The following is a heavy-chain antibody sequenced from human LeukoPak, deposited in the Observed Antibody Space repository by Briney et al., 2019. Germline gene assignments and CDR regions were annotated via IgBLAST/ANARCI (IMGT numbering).Heavy chain of an antibody. Sequence: PGGSLRLSCAASGFTFSSYEMNWVRQAPGKGLEWVSYISSSGSTIYYADSVKGRFTISRDNAKNSLYLQMNSLRAEDTAVYYCARFHMSYYYDSSGYSYYFDYWGQGTLVTVSS. J-gene: IGHJ4*02. CDR3: ARFHMSYYYDSSGYSYYFDY. CDR1: GFTFSSYE. D-gene: IGHD3-22*01. V-gene: IGHV3-48*03. CDR2: ISSSGSTI.